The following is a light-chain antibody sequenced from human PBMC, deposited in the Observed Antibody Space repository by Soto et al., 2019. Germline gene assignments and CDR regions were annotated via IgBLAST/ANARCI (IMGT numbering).Light chain of an antibody. V-gene: IGKV1-5*03. J-gene: IGKJ2*01. CDR3: QQYNSYSGYT. Sequence: DIQMTQSPSTLSASVGDRVTITCRTSQSISSWLAWYQQKPGKAPKLLIYKASSLESGVTSRFRGSGSGTEFTLTISSLQPDDFATYYCQQYNSYSGYTFGQGTKLEIK. CDR1: QSISSW. CDR2: KAS.